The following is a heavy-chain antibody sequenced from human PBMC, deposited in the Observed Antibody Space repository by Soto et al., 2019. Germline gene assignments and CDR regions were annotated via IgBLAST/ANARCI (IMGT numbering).Heavy chain of an antibody. V-gene: IGHV3-21*01. CDR1: GFTFSSYS. Sequence: EVQLVESGGGLVKPGGSLRLSCAASGFTFSSYSMNWVRQAPGKGLSWVSSISSSSSYIYYADSVKGRFTISRDNAKNSLYLQMNSLRAEDTAVYYCARNGRNGNYWGQGTLVTVSS. J-gene: IGHJ4*02. CDR2: ISSSSSYI. CDR3: ARNGRNGNY. D-gene: IGHD1-1*01.